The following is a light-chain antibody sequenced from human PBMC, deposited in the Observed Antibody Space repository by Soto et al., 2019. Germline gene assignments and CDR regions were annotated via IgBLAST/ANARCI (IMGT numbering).Light chain of an antibody. CDR2: DAS. CDR1: QSVSSY. J-gene: IGKJ1*01. Sequence: ELVLTQSPATLSLSPGERATLSCRASQSVSSYLAWYQQKPGQAPRLPIYDASNRATGIPARFSGSGSGTDFTLTISSLEPEDFAVYYCQQRSNWPPLVAFGQGTKVDIK. CDR3: QQRSNWPPLVA. V-gene: IGKV3-11*01.